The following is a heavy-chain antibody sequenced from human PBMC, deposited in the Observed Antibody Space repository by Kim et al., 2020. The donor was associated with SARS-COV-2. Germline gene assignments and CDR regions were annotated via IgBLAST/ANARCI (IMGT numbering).Heavy chain of an antibody. V-gene: IGHV4-39*01. J-gene: IGHJ3*02. CDR3: ARREWELLNDAFDI. CDR2: IYYSGST. CDR1: GGSISSSSYY. D-gene: IGHD1-26*01. Sequence: SETLSLTCTVSGGSISSSSYYWGWIRQPPGKGLEWIGSIYYSGSTYYNPSLKSRVTISVDTSKNQFSLKLSSVTAADTAVYYCARREWELLNDAFDIWGQGTMVTVSS.